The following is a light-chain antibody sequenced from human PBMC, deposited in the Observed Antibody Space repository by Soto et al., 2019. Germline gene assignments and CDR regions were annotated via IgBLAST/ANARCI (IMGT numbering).Light chain of an antibody. Sequence: EIVMTQSPATLSVSPGERATLSCRSSPSVSSNLAWYQQKPGQAPRLLLYGASTRATGIPARFSGSGSGTEFTLTISRLQSEDFAVYYCQQYNNWPRTFGQGTKVEIK. V-gene: IGKV3-15*01. CDR3: QQYNNWPRT. CDR1: PSVSSN. CDR2: GAS. J-gene: IGKJ1*01.